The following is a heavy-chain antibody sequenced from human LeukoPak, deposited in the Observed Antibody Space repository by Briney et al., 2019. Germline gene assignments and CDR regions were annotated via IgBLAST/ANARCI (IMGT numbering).Heavy chain of an antibody. Sequence: PSETLSLTCAVYGGSFSGYYWSWIRQPPGKGLEWIGEINHSGSTNYNPSLKSRVTISVDTSKNQFSLKLSSVTAADTAVYYCARHGRGDSTGYQSFFGYWGQGTLVTVSS. CDR1: GGSFSGYY. CDR3: ARHGRGDSTGYQSFFGY. CDR2: INHSGST. V-gene: IGHV4-34*01. D-gene: IGHD3-22*01. J-gene: IGHJ4*02.